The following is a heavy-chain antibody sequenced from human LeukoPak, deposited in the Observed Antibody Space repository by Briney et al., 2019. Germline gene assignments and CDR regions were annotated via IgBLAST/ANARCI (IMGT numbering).Heavy chain of an antibody. D-gene: IGHD3-22*01. CDR2: ISSSSSYI. J-gene: IGHJ1*01. CDR3: AREYYYDSSGYLPFQH. Sequence: GGSLRLSCAASGFTFSSYSMNWVRQAPGKELEWVSSISSSSSYIYYADSVKGRFTISRDNAKNSLYLQMNSLRAEDTAVYYCAREYYYDSSGYLPFQHWGQGTLVTVSS. CDR1: GFTFSSYS. V-gene: IGHV3-21*01.